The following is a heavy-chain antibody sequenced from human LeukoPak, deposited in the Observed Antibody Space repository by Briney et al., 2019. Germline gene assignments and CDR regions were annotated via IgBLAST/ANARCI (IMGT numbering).Heavy chain of an antibody. CDR3: AKEALSELNDYGDYGQFDY. D-gene: IGHD4-17*01. CDR1: GFTFSSYA. J-gene: IGHJ4*02. Sequence: GRSLRLSCAASGFTFSSYAMSWVRQAPGKGLEWVSAISGSGGSTYYADSVKGRFTISRDNSKNTLYLQMNSLRAEDTAVYYCAKEALSELNDYGDYGQFDYWGPGTLVTVSS. CDR2: ISGSGGST. V-gene: IGHV3-23*01.